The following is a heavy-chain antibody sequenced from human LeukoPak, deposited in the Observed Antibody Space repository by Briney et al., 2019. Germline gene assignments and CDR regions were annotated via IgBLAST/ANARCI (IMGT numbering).Heavy chain of an antibody. Sequence: ASVKVSCKASGYTFTSYDINWVRQATGQGLEWMGWMNPNSGNTGYAQKFHGRVTMTRNTSISTAYMELSSLRSEDTAVYYCASSRGYCSSTSCPFDYWGQGTLVTVSS. V-gene: IGHV1-8*01. CDR2: MNPNSGNT. CDR1: GYTFTSYD. D-gene: IGHD2-2*01. J-gene: IGHJ4*02. CDR3: ASSRGYCSSTSCPFDY.